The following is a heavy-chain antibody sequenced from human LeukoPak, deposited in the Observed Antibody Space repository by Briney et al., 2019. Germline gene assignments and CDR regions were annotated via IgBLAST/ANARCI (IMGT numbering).Heavy chain of an antibody. CDR1: GGSISSNSYY. D-gene: IGHD6-19*01. V-gene: IGHV4-39*02. CDR2: IYYSGST. CDR3: AIEYSSGRYRFDY. Sequence: PSETLSLTCAVSGGSISSNSYYWGWIRQPPGKGLEWIGSIYYSGSTCYNPSLKSRVTISVDTSKNQFSLKLSSVTAADTAVYYCAIEYSSGRYRFDYWGQGTLVTVSS. J-gene: IGHJ4*02.